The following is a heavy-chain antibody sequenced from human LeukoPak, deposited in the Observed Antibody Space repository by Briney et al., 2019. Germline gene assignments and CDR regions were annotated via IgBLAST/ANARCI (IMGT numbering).Heavy chain of an antibody. V-gene: IGHV3-23*01. J-gene: IGHJ1*01. CDR2: ISSPGGNT. Sequence: GGSPRLSCTSSGFILSSFAMSWVRQAPGKGLEWVSSISSPGGNTYYADSVKGRFTISRDNSNNLVYLQMNSLRAEDTAVYYCAKTRNGYTTEYLQHWGQGTLVTVSS. CDR3: AKTRNGYTTEYLQH. D-gene: IGHD5-24*01. CDR1: GFILSSFA.